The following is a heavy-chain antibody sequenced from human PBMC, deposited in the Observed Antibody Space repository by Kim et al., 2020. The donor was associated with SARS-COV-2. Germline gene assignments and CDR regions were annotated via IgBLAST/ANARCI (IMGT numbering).Heavy chain of an antibody. Sequence: GGSLRLSCAASGFTFSSYAMSWVRQAPGKGLEWVSAISGSGGSTYYADSVKGRFTISRDNSKNTLYLQMNSLRAEDTAVYYCAKGEVKQRGFYYYYGMDVWGQGTTVTVSS. V-gene: IGHV3-23*01. CDR1: GFTFSSYA. J-gene: IGHJ6*02. CDR2: ISGSGGST. D-gene: IGHD6-25*01. CDR3: AKGEVKQRGFYYYYGMDV.